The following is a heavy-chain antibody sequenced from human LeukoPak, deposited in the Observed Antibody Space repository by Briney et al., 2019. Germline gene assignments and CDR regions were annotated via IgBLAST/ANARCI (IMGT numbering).Heavy chain of an antibody. D-gene: IGHD4-17*01. CDR2: SKYSGNT. CDR1: GASIRSYH. V-gene: IGHV4-59*08. Sequence: KTSETLSLTCTVSGASIRSYHWSWIRQPPGKGLEWIVYSKYSGNTNYNPSLKSRVTTSVDTSKNQFFLRLTSVTAADTAVYYCARHYDDFASSMDVWGQGTAVTVSS. CDR3: ARHYDDFASSMDV. J-gene: IGHJ6*02.